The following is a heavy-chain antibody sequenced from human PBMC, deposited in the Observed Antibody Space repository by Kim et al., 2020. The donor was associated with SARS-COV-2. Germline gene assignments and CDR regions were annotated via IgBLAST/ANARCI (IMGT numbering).Heavy chain of an antibody. CDR2: SNK. Sequence: SNKYYAGSVKGRFTISRDKSKNTMYLQMNSLRAEETAVYCCARESGRGCDYWGQGTLVTVSS. V-gene: IGHV3-30*01. CDR3: ARESGRGCDY. D-gene: IGHD6-19*01. J-gene: IGHJ4*02.